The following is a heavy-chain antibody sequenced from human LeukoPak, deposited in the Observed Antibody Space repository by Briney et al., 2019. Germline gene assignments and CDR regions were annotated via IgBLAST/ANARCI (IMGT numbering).Heavy chain of an antibody. Sequence: GGSLRLSCVASGFTLSSDWMSWVRQAPGKGLEWVANIKKDGIEKYYVESVKGRFTISRDNAKNSLSLQMNSLRAEDTAVYYCARGRYSSRSGGYYFDIWGQGTLVTVSS. CDR3: ARGRYSSRSGGYYFDI. V-gene: IGHV3-7*01. CDR1: GFTLSSDW. J-gene: IGHJ4*02. D-gene: IGHD2-2*01. CDR2: IKKDGIEK.